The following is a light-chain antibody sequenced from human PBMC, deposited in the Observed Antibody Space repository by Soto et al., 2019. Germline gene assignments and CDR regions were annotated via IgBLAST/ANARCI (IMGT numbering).Light chain of an antibody. Sequence: DVVLTQTPLSSPVTLGQPASISCRSSQSLVHGDGNTYLSWFQQRPGQPPRLLIYQVSNRFSGVPDRFSGSGAGTDFTLKISWVEAEDVAVYYCVQFAHFPRTFGQGTKVEIK. CDR3: VQFAHFPRT. J-gene: IGKJ1*01. CDR1: QSLVHGDGNTY. V-gene: IGKV2-24*01. CDR2: QVS.